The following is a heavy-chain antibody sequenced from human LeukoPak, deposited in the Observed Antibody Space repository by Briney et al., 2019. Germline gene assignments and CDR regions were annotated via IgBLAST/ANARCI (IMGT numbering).Heavy chain of an antibody. Sequence: PGGSLRLSCAASGFTFSSYGMHWVRQAPGKGLEWVAVISYDGSNKYYADSVKGRFTISRDNSKNTLYLQMNNLRAEDTAVYYCARVPSPTGVDYWGQGTLVTVSS. J-gene: IGHJ4*02. D-gene: IGHD4-17*01. V-gene: IGHV3-30*03. CDR3: ARVPSPTGVDY. CDR1: GFTFSSYG. CDR2: ISYDGSNK.